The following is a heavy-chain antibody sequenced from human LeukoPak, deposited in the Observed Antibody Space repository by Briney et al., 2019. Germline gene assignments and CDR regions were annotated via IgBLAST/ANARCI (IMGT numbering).Heavy chain of an antibody. CDR2: IKQDGSKK. CDR1: GFPFSSYW. CDR3: ATSLGPLAEY. Sequence: GGSLRLSCVASGFPFSSYWMTWVRQAPGKGLEWVANIKQDGSKKSYVDSVKGRFTISRDNAKNMLYLQMNSLRADDTAVYYCATSLGPLAEYWGQGTLVTVSS. J-gene: IGHJ4*02. V-gene: IGHV3-7*01. D-gene: IGHD7-27*01.